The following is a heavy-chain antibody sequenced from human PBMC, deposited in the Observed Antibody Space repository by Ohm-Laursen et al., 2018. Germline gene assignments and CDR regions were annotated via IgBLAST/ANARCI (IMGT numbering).Heavy chain of an antibody. CDR1: GYTFASSG. CDR2: ISAYNGNT. CDR3: ARASHFDWLEPFDY. Sequence: ASVKVSCKASGYTFASSGITWVRQAPGQGLEWMGWISAYNGNTKYAQKLQGRVTMTTDTSTSTAYMELRSLRSDDTAVYYCARASHFDWLEPFDYWGQGTLVTVSS. J-gene: IGHJ4*02. V-gene: IGHV1-18*01. D-gene: IGHD3-9*01.